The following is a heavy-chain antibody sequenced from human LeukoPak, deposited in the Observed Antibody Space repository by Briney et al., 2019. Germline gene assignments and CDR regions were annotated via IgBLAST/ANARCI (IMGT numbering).Heavy chain of an antibody. CDR1: AYSFTTYW. CDR2: IYPADSDT. CDR3: ARHDRAGMNIDY. D-gene: IGHD3-22*01. V-gene: IGHV5-51*01. J-gene: IGHJ4*02. Sequence: GESLKISCKGAAYSFTTYWIGWVRQMPGEEREWMGIIYPADSDTRYRQSFRAHVTISADKSISTAYLQWNSLKASDTAINYCARHDRAGMNIDYWGQGTLVTVSS.